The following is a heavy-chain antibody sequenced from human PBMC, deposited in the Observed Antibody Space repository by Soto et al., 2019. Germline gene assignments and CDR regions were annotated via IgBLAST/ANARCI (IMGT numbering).Heavy chain of an antibody. D-gene: IGHD3-10*01. CDR1: GGSISSGDYY. Sequence: SETLSLTCTVSGGSISSGDYYWSWIRQPPGKGLEWIGYIYYSGSTYYNPSLKSRVTISVDTSKNQFSLKLSSVTAADTAVYYCARGRRGYYGSGSYYRTYYYYGMDVWGQGTTVTVSS. CDR3: ARGRRGYYGSGSYYRTYYYYGMDV. V-gene: IGHV4-30-4*01. CDR2: IYYSGST. J-gene: IGHJ6*02.